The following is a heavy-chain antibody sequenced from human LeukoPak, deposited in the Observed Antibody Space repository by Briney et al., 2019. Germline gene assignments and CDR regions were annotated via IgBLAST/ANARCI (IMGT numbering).Heavy chain of an antibody. CDR2: ISAYNGNT. J-gene: IGHJ3*02. CDR3: ARDHDIVVVPAARDAFDI. D-gene: IGHD2-2*01. Sequence: GASVKVSCKASGYTFTSYGISWVRQAPGQGLEWMGWISAYNGNTNYAQKLQGRVTMTTDTSTSTAYMELRSLRSDDTAVYYCARDHDIVVVPAARDAFDIWGQGTMVTVSS. CDR1: GYTFTSYG. V-gene: IGHV1-18*04.